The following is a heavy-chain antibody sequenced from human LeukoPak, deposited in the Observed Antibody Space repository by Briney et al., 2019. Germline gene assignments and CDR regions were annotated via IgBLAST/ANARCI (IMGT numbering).Heavy chain of an antibody. D-gene: IGHD1-26*01. CDR3: ARKLRLGGNWFDP. Sequence: ASVKVSCKTSGGTFTSYAITWVRQAPGQGLEWMGKIIPISGTTNYAQKFQGRVTFTADESTSTAYMELSSLRSEDTALYYCARKLRLGGNWFDPWGQGTLATVFS. CDR1: GGTFTSYA. V-gene: IGHV1-69*13. J-gene: IGHJ5*02. CDR2: IIPISGTT.